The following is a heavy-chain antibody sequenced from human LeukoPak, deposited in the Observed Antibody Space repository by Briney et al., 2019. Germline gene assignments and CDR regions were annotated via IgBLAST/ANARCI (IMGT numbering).Heavy chain of an antibody. D-gene: IGHD6-19*01. Sequence: PGGSLRLSCAASGFSFGGYGMHWVRQAPGKGLEWVAVIWYDGSDKYYGDSVKGRFSVSRDNSENRLYLQMNGLRAEDTAVYYCARAYSSGSGVETFDIWGQGTMATVSS. CDR2: IWYDGSDK. J-gene: IGHJ3*02. V-gene: IGHV3-33*01. CDR1: GFSFGGYG. CDR3: ARAYSSGSGVETFDI.